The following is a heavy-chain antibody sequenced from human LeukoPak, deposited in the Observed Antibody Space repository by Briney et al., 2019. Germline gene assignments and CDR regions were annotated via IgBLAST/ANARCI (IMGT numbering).Heavy chain of an antibody. CDR3: ARDLVTVTKGLDI. CDR2: ISYIGST. D-gene: IGHD4-17*01. V-gene: IGHV4-59*11. J-gene: IGHJ3*02. Sequence: SETLSLTCAVSGDSFSSHYWTWIRQPPGKGLEWIGYISYIGSTNYNPSLKSRVTISIDTSKNQFSLKLTSVTAADTAVYYCARDLVTVTKGLDIWGQGTMVSVSS. CDR1: GDSFSSHY.